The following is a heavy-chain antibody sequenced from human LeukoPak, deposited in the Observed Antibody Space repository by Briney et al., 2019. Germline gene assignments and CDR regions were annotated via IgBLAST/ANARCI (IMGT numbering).Heavy chain of an antibody. V-gene: IGHV3-53*01. D-gene: IGHD2-15*01. CDR3: ARERGGYVTYGAFDI. Sequence: PGGSLRLSCAASGFTVRSNYMSWVRQAPGKGREGVAVIYSGGSTYYADSVKGRFTISRDNSKNTLYLQMNRLRAEETDVYYCARERGGYVTYGAFDIWGQGPMVRV. CDR2: IYSGGST. CDR1: GFTVRSNY. J-gene: IGHJ3*02.